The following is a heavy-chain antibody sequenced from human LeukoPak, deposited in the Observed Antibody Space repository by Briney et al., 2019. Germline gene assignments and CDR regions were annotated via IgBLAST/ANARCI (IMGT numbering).Heavy chain of an antibody. CDR3: ARGQRLFDY. CDR2: IYYSGST. V-gene: IGHV4-59*01. Sequence: SGTLSLTCGVSGGSITQTNYWTWVRQPPGKGLEWIGYIYYSGSTSYNPSLKSRVTISVDTSKNQFSLKLSSVTAADTAVYYCARGQRLFDYWGQGTLVTVSS. J-gene: IGHJ4*02. CDR1: GGSITQTNY. D-gene: IGHD6-25*01.